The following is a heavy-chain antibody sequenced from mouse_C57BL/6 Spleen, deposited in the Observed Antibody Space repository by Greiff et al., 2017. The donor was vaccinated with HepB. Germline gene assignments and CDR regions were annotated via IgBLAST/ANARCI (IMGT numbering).Heavy chain of an antibody. D-gene: IGHD4-1*01. CDR1: GFNIKDDY. J-gene: IGHJ2*01. Sequence: VQLQQSGAELVRPGASVKLSCTASGFNIKDDYMHWVKQRPEQGLEWIGWIDPENGDTEYASKFQGKATITADTSSNTAYLQLSRLTSEDTAVYYCTTRTGTAHFDYWGQGTTLTVSS. CDR3: TTRTGTAHFDY. V-gene: IGHV14-4*01. CDR2: IDPENGDT.